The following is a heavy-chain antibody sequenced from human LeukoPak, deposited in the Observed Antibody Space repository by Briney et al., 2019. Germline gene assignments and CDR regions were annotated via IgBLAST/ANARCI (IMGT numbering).Heavy chain of an antibody. CDR3: ARQREVVVADNYYYGMDV. CDR2: IYYSGST. V-gene: IGHV4-59*08. D-gene: IGHD2-15*01. CDR1: GGSISSYY. Sequence: SETLSLTCTVSGGSISSYYWSWIRQPPGKGLEWIGYIYYSGSTNYNPSLKSRVTISVDTSKNQFSLKLSSVTAADTAVYYCARQREVVVADNYYYGMDVWGQGTTVTVSS. J-gene: IGHJ6*02.